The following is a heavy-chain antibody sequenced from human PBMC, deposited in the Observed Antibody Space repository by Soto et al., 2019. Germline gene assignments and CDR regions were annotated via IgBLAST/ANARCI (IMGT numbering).Heavy chain of an antibody. CDR1: GFTFSSYW. Sequence: EVQLVESGGGLVQPGGSLKLSCAASGFTFSSYWMHWVRQAPGKGLVLVSRINSDGSSTSYADSVKGRFTISRDNVKNTLYLQMNSLGAEDTAVYYCARDLRPYWCALGDYNYGMDVWGQGTTVTVSS. CDR3: ARDLRPYWCALGDYNYGMDV. CDR2: INSDGSST. D-gene: IGHD2-8*02. J-gene: IGHJ6*02. V-gene: IGHV3-74*01.